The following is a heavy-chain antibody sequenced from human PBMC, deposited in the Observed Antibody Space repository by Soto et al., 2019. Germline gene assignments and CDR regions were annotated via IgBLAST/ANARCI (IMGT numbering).Heavy chain of an antibody. CDR1: GLTFSRYA. J-gene: IGHJ4*02. Sequence: GGSLRLSCAASGLTFSRYAMNWVRQAPGKGLEWVSGISGSGGGTYYADSVKGRFTISRDNSKNTLYLQMNSLRAEDTAVYYCAKDITTVTPRYFDYWGQGALVTVSS. CDR3: AKDITTVTPRYFDY. V-gene: IGHV3-23*01. D-gene: IGHD4-4*01. CDR2: ISGSGGGT.